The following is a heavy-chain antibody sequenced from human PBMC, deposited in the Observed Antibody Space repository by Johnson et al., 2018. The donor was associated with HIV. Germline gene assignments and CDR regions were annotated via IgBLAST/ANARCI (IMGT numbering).Heavy chain of an antibody. J-gene: IGHJ3*02. D-gene: IGHD3-3*01. CDR2: IWYDGSNK. Sequence: VQLVESGGGVVQPGRSLRLSCAASGFTFRSYAMHWVRQAPGKGLEWVAVIWYDGSNKYYADSVKGRFTISRDNSKNTLYLQMNSLRAEDTAVYYCAKGLAAFFAFDIWGQGTMVTVSS. V-gene: IGHV3-33*06. CDR1: GFTFRSYA. CDR3: AKGLAAFFAFDI.